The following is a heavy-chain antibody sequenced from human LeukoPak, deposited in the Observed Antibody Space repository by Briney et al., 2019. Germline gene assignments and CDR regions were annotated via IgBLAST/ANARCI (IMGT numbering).Heavy chain of an antibody. J-gene: IGHJ4*02. Sequence: EASVKVSCKASGYTFTSYDINWVRQATGQGLEWMGWMNPNSGNTGYAQKFQGRVTMTRNTSISTAYMELSSLRSEDTAVYYCARAGSDYYDSSELFLGYWGQGTLVTVSS. CDR2: MNPNSGNT. CDR1: GYTFTSYD. V-gene: IGHV1-8*01. D-gene: IGHD3-22*01. CDR3: ARAGSDYYDSSELFLGY.